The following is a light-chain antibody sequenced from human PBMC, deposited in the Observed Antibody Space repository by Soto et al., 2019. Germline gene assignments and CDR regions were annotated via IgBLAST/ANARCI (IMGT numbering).Light chain of an antibody. Sequence: QSVLTQPRSVSGSPGQSVTISCAGTSSDVGGYNYVSWYQQHPGKAPKLIIFDVSKRPSGVPDRFSGSKSGNTASLTISGLQAEDEADYHCCSYAGIYTLVFGGGTKLTVL. CDR1: SSDVGGYNY. J-gene: IGLJ2*01. V-gene: IGLV2-11*01. CDR2: DVS. CDR3: CSYAGIYTLV.